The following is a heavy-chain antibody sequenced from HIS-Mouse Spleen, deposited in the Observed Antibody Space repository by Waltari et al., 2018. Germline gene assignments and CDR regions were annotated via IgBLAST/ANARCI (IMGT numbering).Heavy chain of an antibody. D-gene: IGHD3-3*01. CDR2: IDTSGGT. J-gene: IGHJ3*02. V-gene: IGHV4-4*07. CDR1: GGHISSYY. Sequence: QVQLQESGPGLVKPSETLSLTCTVPGGHISSYYWSWIRQPAGKGPEWMGRIDTSGGTNYNPSLKSRVTMSVDTSKNQFSLKLSSVTAADTAVYYCARDFHDFWSGYYGGDKKHDAFDIWGQGTMVTVSS. CDR3: ARDFHDFWSGYYGGDKKHDAFDI.